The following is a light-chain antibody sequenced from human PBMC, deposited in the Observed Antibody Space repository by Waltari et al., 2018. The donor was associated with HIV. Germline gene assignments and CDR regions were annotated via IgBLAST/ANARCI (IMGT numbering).Light chain of an antibody. Sequence: QAVVTQEPSLTVSPGGTVTPTCGSSTGPVPSCHHPYWFQQRPGQAPRTLIYDTTNKHSWTPARFSGSLLGGKAALTLSGAQPEDEAEYYCLLSYAGPRPWVFGGGTKVTVL. J-gene: IGLJ3*02. CDR1: TGPVPSCHH. CDR2: DTT. V-gene: IGLV7-46*01. CDR3: LLSYAGPRPWV.